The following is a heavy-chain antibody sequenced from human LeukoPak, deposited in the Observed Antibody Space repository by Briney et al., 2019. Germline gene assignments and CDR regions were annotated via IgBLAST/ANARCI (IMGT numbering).Heavy chain of an antibody. CDR1: VGTFSSYA. CDR3: ARASYDFWSGYYIGNAFDI. D-gene: IGHD3-3*01. CDR2: IIPIFGTA. V-gene: IGHV1-69*05. Sequence: SVNVSCKASVGTFSSYAISGVRQAPGQGLEWMGRIIPIFGTANYAQKFQGRVTITTDESTSTAYMELSSLRSEDTAVYYCARASYDFWSGYYIGNAFDIWGQGTMVTVSS. J-gene: IGHJ3*02.